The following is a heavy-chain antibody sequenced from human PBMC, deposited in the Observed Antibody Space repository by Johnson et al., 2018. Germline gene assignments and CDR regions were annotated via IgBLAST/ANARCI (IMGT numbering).Heavy chain of an antibody. CDR1: GFSFINAW. Sequence: VQLVESGGGLVKXGGSLRLXCAASGFSFINAWMKWVRQAPGKGLEWVGHIKSKSDGGTTAYAAPVKGRFTISRDDFKNTLYLQMKSLKTEDTAVYFCVTVGEKYYYYMDVWGKGTTVTVSS. J-gene: IGHJ6*03. V-gene: IGHV3-15*07. CDR3: VTVGEKYYYYMDV. D-gene: IGHD1-26*01. CDR2: IKSKSDGGTT.